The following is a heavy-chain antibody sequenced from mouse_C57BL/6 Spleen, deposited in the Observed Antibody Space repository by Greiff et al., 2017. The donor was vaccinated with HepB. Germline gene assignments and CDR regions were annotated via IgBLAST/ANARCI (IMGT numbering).Heavy chain of an antibody. CDR2: INPSTGGT. Sequence: VQLKESGPELVKPGASVKISCKASGYSFTGYYMNWVKQSPEKSLEWIGEINPSTGGTTYNQKFKAKATLTVDKSSSTAYMQLKSLTSEDSAVYYCARNYDGYYGGYFDVWGTGTTVTVSS. CDR3: ARNYDGYYGGYFDV. CDR1: GYSFTGYY. D-gene: IGHD2-3*01. J-gene: IGHJ1*03. V-gene: IGHV1-42*01.